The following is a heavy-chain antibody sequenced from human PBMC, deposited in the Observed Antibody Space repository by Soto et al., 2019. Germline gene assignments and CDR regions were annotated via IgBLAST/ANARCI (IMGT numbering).Heavy chain of an antibody. D-gene: IGHD6-13*01. V-gene: IGHV3-15*01. CDR2: IKRKTDGGTT. J-gene: IGHJ4*02. Sequence: GGSLRLSCAASGFTFSNAWMSWVRQAPGKGLEWVGRIKRKTDGGTTDYAAPVKGRFSISRDDSKNTLYLQMNSLKTYATAVYYFTTGIAAPGMVWVYFDYWGQGTLVTVSS. CDR3: TTGIAAPGMVWVYFDY. CDR1: GFTFSNAW.